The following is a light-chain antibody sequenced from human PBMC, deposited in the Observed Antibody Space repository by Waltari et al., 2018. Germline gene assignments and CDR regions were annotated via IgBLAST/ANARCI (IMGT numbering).Light chain of an antibody. J-gene: IGLJ3*02. CDR2: KAS. CDR1: PGSVSTTSL. V-gene: IGLV8-61*01. Sequence: QTVVTQEPSSSFSPGGTVTLPSAFNPGSVSTTSLVNWYQQTPGQAPGSFVYKASARSCGVTDRFSGCILGNKAALTITGAQAEDDSDYYCLIYMGSGIWVFGGGTKLTVL. CDR3: LIYMGSGIWV.